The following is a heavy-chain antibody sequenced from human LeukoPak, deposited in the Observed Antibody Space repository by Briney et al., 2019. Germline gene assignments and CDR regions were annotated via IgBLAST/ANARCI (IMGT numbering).Heavy chain of an antibody. V-gene: IGHV4-38-2*02. CDR1: GYSLSLGYY. Sequence: SETLSLTCSVSGYSLSLGYYWGWIRQPPGKGLEWIGRIYTSGSTNYNPSLKSRVTISVDTSKNQFSLKLSSVTAADTAVYYCAREGCSSTSCYIFDYWGQGTLVTVSS. CDR2: IYTSGST. J-gene: IGHJ4*02. D-gene: IGHD2-2*02. CDR3: AREGCSSTSCYIFDY.